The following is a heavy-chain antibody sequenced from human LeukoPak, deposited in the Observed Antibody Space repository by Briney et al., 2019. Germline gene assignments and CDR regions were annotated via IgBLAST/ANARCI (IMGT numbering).Heavy chain of an antibody. CDR3: ARDRATYYYDSSGYYQFDY. Sequence: ASVKVSRKASGYTFTSYAMHWVRQAPGQRLEWMGWINAGNGNTKYSQKFQGRVTITRDTSTSTAYMELSSLRSEDTAVYYCARDRATYYYDSSGYYQFDYWGQGTLVTVSS. J-gene: IGHJ4*02. D-gene: IGHD3-22*01. CDR1: GYTFTSYA. V-gene: IGHV1-3*01. CDR2: INAGNGNT.